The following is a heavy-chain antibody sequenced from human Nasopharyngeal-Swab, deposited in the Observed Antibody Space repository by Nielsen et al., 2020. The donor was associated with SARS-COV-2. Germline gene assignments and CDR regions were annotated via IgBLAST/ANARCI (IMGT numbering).Heavy chain of an antibody. CDR2: IYYSGST. CDR3: ARGAGRWETSGSYPWWGDYYYYGMDV. V-gene: IGHV4-59*01. Sequence: CQAPGKGLEWIGHIYYSGSTNYNPSLKSRVIISVDTSKNQFSLKLSSVTAADTAVYYCARGAGRWETSGSYPWWGDYYYYGMDVWGQGTTVTVSS. J-gene: IGHJ6*02. D-gene: IGHD1-26*01.